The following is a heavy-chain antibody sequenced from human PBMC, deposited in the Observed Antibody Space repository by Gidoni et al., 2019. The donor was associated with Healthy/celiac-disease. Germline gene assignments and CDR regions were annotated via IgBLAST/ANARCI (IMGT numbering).Heavy chain of an antibody. CDR2: IIPIFGTA. V-gene: IGHV1-69*01. J-gene: IGHJ6*02. CDR3: ASRRGYYYYGMDV. CDR1: GGTFSSYA. Sequence: QVQLVQSGAEVKKPGSSVTVSCTPSGGTFSSYAISWVRQAPGQGLEWMGGIIPIFGTANYAQKCQGRVTITADESTSTAYMELSSLRSEETAVYYCASRRGYYYYGMDVWGQGTTVTVSS.